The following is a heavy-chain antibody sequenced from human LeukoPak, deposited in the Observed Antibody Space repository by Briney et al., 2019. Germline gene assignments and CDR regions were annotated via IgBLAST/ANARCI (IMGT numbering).Heavy chain of an antibody. CDR2: IIPIFGTA. Sequence: GASVKVSCKASGGTFSSYAISWVRQAPGQGLEWMGGIIPIFGTANYAQKFQGRVTITADESTSTAYMELSSLRSEDTAVYYCARAADSSSWSYYYYYGMDVWGQGTTVTVSS. CDR1: GGTFSSYA. V-gene: IGHV1-69*13. D-gene: IGHD6-13*01. CDR3: ARAADSSSWSYYYYYGMDV. J-gene: IGHJ6*02.